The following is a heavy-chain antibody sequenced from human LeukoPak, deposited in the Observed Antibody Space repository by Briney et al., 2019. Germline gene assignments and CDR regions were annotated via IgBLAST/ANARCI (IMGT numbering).Heavy chain of an antibody. CDR3: TRKGSQWDFLVDY. CDR1: GFTFSSYA. V-gene: IGHV3-23*01. Sequence: GGSLRLSCAASGFTFSSYAMSWFRQAPGKGLEWVSGISGSGIGGRTHYADSVKGRFTISGDNSKNTLYLQMDSLTAEDTAVYYCTRKGSQWDFLVDYWGQGTRVTVSP. CDR2: ISGSGIGGRT. D-gene: IGHD2/OR15-2a*01. J-gene: IGHJ4*02.